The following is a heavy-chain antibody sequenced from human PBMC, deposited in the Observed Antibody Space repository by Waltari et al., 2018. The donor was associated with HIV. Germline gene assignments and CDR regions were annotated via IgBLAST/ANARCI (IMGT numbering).Heavy chain of an antibody. Sequence: QVQLVQSGAEVKKPGASVKVSCTASGGTFSSYDISWVRQAPGQGLEWMGRIIPILGIANYAQKFQGRVTIIADKSTSTAYMELSSLRSEDTAVYYCAGWATTKPNPPSYYYYGMDVWGQGTTVTVSS. CDR1: GGTFSSYD. J-gene: IGHJ6*02. CDR3: AGWATTKPNPPSYYYYGMDV. D-gene: IGHD1-26*01. V-gene: IGHV1-69*04. CDR2: IIPILGIA.